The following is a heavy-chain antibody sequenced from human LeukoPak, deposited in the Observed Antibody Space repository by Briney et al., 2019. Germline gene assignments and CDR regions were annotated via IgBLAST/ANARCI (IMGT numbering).Heavy chain of an antibody. V-gene: IGHV4-61*02. CDR2: IYTSGST. Sequence: SQTLSLTCTVSGGSISSGSYYWSWIRQPAGKGLEWIGRIYTSGSTNYNPSLKSRVTISVDTSKNQFSLKLSSVTAADTAVYYCAREQWLTFTGGWFDPWGQGTLVTVSS. CDR3: AREQWLTFTGGWFDP. CDR1: GGSISSGSYY. J-gene: IGHJ5*02. D-gene: IGHD6-19*01.